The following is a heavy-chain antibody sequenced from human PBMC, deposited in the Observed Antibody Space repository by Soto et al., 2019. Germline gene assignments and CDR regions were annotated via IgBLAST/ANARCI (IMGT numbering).Heavy chain of an antibody. CDR2: IYYSGST. D-gene: IGHD5-18*01. CDR1: GGSISSYY. Sequence: SETLSLTCTVSGGSISSYYWSWIRQPPGKGLEWIGYIYYSGSTNYNPSLKSRVTISVDTSKNQFSLKLSSVTAADTAVYYCARDRGYSYGYRVRYFDYWGQGTLVTVSS. CDR3: ARDRGYSYGYRVRYFDY. J-gene: IGHJ4*02. V-gene: IGHV4-59*01.